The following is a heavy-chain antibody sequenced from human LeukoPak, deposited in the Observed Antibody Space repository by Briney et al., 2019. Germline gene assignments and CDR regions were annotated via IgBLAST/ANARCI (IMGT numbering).Heavy chain of an antibody. J-gene: IGHJ4*02. CDR3: ANWIGSSSRDY. CDR1: GFTFSSYA. CDR2: ISGSGGST. V-gene: IGHV3-23*01. Sequence: GGSLRLSCAASGFTFSSYAMSWVRQAPGKGLEWVSAISGSGGSTYYADSVKGRFTISRDNSNNALYLQMDSLRAEDTAVYYCANWIGSSSRDYWGQGTLVTVSS. D-gene: IGHD6-6*01.